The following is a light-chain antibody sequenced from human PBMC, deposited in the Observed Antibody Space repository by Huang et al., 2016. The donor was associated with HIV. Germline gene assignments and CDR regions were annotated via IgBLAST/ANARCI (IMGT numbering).Light chain of an antibody. CDR3: QQSYSALGLT. CDR1: QSIGTY. Sequence: DIQMTQSPSSLSASVGDRVTIACRASQSIGTYLSWYQQKPGKAPRLLIHVASSLQSGVPSRFSGSGSGTDFTLTISSLQPEDFATYYCQQSYSALGLTFGGGTKVEIK. V-gene: IGKV1-39*01. J-gene: IGKJ4*01. CDR2: VAS.